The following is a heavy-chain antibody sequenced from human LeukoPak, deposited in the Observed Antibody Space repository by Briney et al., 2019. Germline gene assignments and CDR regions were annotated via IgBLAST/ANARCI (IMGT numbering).Heavy chain of an antibody. V-gene: IGHV3-23*01. CDR1: GFTFSSYA. CDR2: ISGSGGST. Sequence: QPGGSLRLSCAASGFTFSSYAMSWVRQAPGKGLEWVSAISGSGGSTYYADSVKGRFTISRDNSKSTLYLQMNSLRAEDTAVYYCAKLDGYEWYYYYYGMDVWGQGTTVTVSS. J-gene: IGHJ6*02. CDR3: AKLDGYEWYYYYYGMDV. D-gene: IGHD5-24*01.